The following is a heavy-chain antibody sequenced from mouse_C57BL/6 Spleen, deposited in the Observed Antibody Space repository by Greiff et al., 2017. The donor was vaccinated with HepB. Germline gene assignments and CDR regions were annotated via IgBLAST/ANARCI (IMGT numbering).Heavy chain of an antibody. D-gene: IGHD4-1*01. J-gene: IGHJ3*01. CDR2: ISNGGGST. V-gene: IGHV5-12*01. CDR1: GFTFSDYY. CDR3: ARLTGTAWFAY. Sequence: EVQGVESGGGLVQPGGSLKLSCAASGFTFSDYYMYWVRQTPEKRLEWVAYISNGGGSTYYPDTVKGRFTISRDNAKNTLYLQMSRLKSEDTAMYYCARLTGTAWFAYWGQGTLVTVSA.